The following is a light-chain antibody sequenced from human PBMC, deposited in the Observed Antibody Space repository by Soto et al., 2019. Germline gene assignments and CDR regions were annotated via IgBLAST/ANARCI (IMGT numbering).Light chain of an antibody. Sequence: EIVLTQSPGTLSLSPGETATLSCRDGQSVTNNYLAWYQQKPGQAPRLVMSGASSRASGIPDRFSGGGSETDFTLTISRLEPEDFAVYYCQQYVSSYTFGQGTKLEIK. CDR3: QQYVSSYT. CDR2: GAS. CDR1: QSVTNNY. V-gene: IGKV3-20*01. J-gene: IGKJ2*01.